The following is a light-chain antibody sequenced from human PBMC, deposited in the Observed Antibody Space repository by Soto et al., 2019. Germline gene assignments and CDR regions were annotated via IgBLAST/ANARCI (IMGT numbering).Light chain of an antibody. Sequence: DIVMTQSPDSLAVSLGERATINCKSSQSVLYSSNNKNYLAWYQQKPGQSPNLLIYWASTRGSGVPDRFSGSGSGTDFTLTISSLQAEDVVVYYCQQYYSTPYTFGQGTKLEIK. CDR3: QQYYSTPYT. CDR1: QSVLYSSNNKNY. V-gene: IGKV4-1*01. J-gene: IGKJ2*01. CDR2: WAS.